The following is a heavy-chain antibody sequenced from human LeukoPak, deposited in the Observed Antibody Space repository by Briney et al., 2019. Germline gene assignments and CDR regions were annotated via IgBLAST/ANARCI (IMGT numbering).Heavy chain of an antibody. CDR2: IKQDGSEK. J-gene: IGHJ5*02. Sequence: GGSLRLSCAASGFTFSSYWMSWVRQAPGKGLEWVANIKQDGSEKYYVDSVKGRFTISRDNAKNSLYLQMNSLRAEDTAVYYCAREGGITIFGVAEQAIHTWGQGTLVTVSS. D-gene: IGHD3-3*01. V-gene: IGHV3-7*01. CDR3: AREGGITIFGVAEQAIHT. CDR1: GFTFSSYW.